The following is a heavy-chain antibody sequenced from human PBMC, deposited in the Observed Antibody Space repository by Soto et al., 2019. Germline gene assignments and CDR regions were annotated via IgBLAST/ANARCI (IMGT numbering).Heavy chain of an antibody. CDR2: TYYRSKWYN. Sequence: SQTLSLTCAISGDSVSSNSAAWNWIRQSPSRGLEWLGRTYYRSKWYNDYAVSVKSRITINPDTSKNQFSLQLNSVTPEDTAVYYCAREGGLGYCSSTSCYTSNWFDTWGQGTLVTVSS. CDR1: GDSVSSNSAA. J-gene: IGHJ5*02. V-gene: IGHV6-1*01. CDR3: AREGGLGYCSSTSCYTSNWFDT. D-gene: IGHD2-2*02.